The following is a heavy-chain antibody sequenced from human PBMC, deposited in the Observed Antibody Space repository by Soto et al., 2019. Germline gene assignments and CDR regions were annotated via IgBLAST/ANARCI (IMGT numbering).Heavy chain of an antibody. V-gene: IGHV1-69*06. J-gene: IGHJ6*02. CDR3: ARGDSSSWYSVPYYYYGMDV. D-gene: IGHD6-13*01. Sequence: SVKVSCKASGCTFSSYAISWVRQAPGQVLEWMGGIIPIFGTANYAQKFQGRVTITADKSTSTAYMELSSLRSEDTAVYYCARGDSSSWYSVPYYYYGMDVWGQGTTVTVSS. CDR1: GCTFSSYA. CDR2: IIPIFGTA.